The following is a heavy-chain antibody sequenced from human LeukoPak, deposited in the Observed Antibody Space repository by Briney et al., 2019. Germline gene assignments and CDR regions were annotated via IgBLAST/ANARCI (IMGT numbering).Heavy chain of an antibody. CDR2: ISSSSSYI. J-gene: IGHJ5*02. CDR1: GFTFSSYS. CDR3: ARGRLGNCSGGSCYSFGWFDP. V-gene: IGHV3-21*04. Sequence: GGSLRLSCAASGFTFSSYSMNWVRQAPGKGLEWVSSISSSSSYIYYADSVKGRFTISRDNSKNTLYLQMNSLRAEDTAVYYCARGRLGNCSGGSCYSFGWFDPWGQGTLVTVSS. D-gene: IGHD2-15*01.